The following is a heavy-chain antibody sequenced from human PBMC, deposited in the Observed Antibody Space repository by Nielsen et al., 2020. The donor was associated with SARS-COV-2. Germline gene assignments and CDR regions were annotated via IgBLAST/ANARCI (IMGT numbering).Heavy chain of an antibody. V-gene: IGHV4-30-2*01. D-gene: IGHD4-17*01. CDR2: IYHSGST. J-gene: IGHJ6*02. CDR3: ARGEYGDYLSGMDV. Sequence: PGKGLEWIGYIYHSGSTYYNPSLKSRVTISVDRSKNQFSLKLSSVTAADTAVYYCARGEYGDYLSGMDVWGQGTTVTVSS.